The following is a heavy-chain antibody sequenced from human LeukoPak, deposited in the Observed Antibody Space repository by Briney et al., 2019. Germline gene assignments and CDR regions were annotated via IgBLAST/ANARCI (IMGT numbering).Heavy chain of an antibody. J-gene: IGHJ5*02. CDR1: GYTLTELS. D-gene: IGHD3-3*01. V-gene: IGHV1-24*01. CDR3: ARAYGSGYNWFDP. Sequence: ASVKVSCKVSGYTLTELSMHWVRQAPGKGLEWMGGFDPEDGETSYAQKFQGRVTMTRDTSTSTVYMELSSLRSEDTAVYYCARAYGSGYNWFDPWGQGTLVTVSS. CDR2: FDPEDGET.